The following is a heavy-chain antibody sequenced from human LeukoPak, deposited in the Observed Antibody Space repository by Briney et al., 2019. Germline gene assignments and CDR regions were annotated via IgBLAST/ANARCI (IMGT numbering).Heavy chain of an antibody. CDR3: VADSLGRNWYFDL. J-gene: IGHJ2*01. D-gene: IGHD3-16*01. CDR1: GFTFTSSA. CDR2: IVVGSGNT. V-gene: IGHV1-58*02. Sequence: SVKVSCKASGFTFTSSAMQWVRQARGQRLEWIGWIVVGSGNTNYAQKFQERVTITRDMSTSTAYMELSSLRSEDTAVYYCVADSLGRNWYFDLWGRGTLVTVSS.